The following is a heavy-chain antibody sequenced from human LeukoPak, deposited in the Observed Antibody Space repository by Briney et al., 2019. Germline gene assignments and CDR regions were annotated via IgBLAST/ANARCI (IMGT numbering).Heavy chain of an antibody. CDR1: GFTFSGYS. V-gene: IGHV3-23*01. CDR2: LGRTGEYK. CDR3: AKANWVSNADAVW. J-gene: IGHJ4*02. D-gene: IGHD1-1*01. Sequence: GGSLRLSCAASGFTFSGYSMSWVRQAPGKGLEWVAGLGRTGEYKYYADSVKGRFTLSRDDSRNTVYLQLNNLRVEDTAIYYCAKANWVSNADAVWWGQGTQVTVSS.